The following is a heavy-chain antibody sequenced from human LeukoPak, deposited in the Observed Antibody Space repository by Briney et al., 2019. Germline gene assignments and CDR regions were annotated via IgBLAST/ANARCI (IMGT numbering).Heavy chain of an antibody. CDR2: INHSGST. Sequence: SETLSLTCAVYGGSFSGYYWSWIRQPPGKGLEWIGEINHSGSTNYNPSLKSRVTISVDTSKNLFSLKLSSVTAADTAVYYCARVKARNGIAARRDYYYYGLDVWGQGNMVTVSS. V-gene: IGHV4-34*01. J-gene: IGHJ6*02. D-gene: IGHD6-6*01. CDR3: ARVKARNGIAARRDYYYYGLDV. CDR1: GGSFSGYY.